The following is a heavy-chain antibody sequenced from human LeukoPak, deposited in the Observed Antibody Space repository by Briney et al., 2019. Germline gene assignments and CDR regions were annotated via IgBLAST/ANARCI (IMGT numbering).Heavy chain of an antibody. V-gene: IGHV7-4-1*02. CDR1: GYTFTSYA. D-gene: IGHD4-17*01. Sequence: ASVKVSCKASGYTFTSYAMNWVRQAPGQGLEWMGWINTNTGNPTYAQGFTGRFVFSLDTSVSTAYLQISSLKAEDTAVYYCARDLPTTVIRGLDYWGQGTLVTVSS. CDR3: ARDLPTTVIRGLDY. CDR2: INTNTGNP. J-gene: IGHJ4*02.